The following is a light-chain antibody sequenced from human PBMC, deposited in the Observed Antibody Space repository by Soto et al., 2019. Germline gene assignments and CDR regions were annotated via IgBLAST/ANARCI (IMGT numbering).Light chain of an antibody. V-gene: IGKV3-20*01. Sequence: EIVLTQSPGTLSLSPGARDPLSCRASQSVRSSHLAWYQQMPGQAPRLLIYGTSNRATGIPDRFSGSGSGTDFTLTISRLEPEDFAVYYCQQYSSSPLTFGGGTKVDIK. CDR2: GTS. CDR1: QSVRSSH. CDR3: QQYSSSPLT. J-gene: IGKJ4*01.